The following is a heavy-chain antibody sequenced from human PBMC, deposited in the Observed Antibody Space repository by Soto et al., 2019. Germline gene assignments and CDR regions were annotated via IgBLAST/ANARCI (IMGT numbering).Heavy chain of an antibody. J-gene: IGHJ4*02. CDR1: GGSISNYY. D-gene: IGHD6-13*01. V-gene: IGHV4-59*01. CDR3: ARERDRSSSFDY. Sequence: SETLSLTCTVSGGSISNYYWSWIRQPPGKGLEWIGYIYYSGSTNYNPSLKSRVTISVDTSKNQFSLKLSSVTAADTAVYYCARERDRSSSFDYWGQGTLVTVSS. CDR2: IYYSGST.